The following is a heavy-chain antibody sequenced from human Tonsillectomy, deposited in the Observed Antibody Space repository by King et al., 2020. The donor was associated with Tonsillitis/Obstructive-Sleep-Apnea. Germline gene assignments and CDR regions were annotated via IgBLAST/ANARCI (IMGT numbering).Heavy chain of an antibody. CDR2: IRPRGSGG. V-gene: IGHV5-51*01. D-gene: IGHD3/OR15-3a*01. J-gene: IGHJ4*02. CDR3: ARLSNVDFWALTFDY. CDR1: GYRFANYW. Sequence: VQLVESGAEMKKAGESLKISCKGSGYRFANYWIVWVRQKPGKGLEGRGVIRPRGSGGKNSASFQGQVTVSADKSISTAYLQWSSLKVSDSATYYCARLSNVDFWALTFDYWGQGTQVTVSS.